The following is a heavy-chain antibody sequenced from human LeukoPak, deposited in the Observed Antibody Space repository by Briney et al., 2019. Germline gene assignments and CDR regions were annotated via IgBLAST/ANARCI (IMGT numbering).Heavy chain of an antibody. Sequence: TSSETLSLTCAVYGGSFSGYYWSWIRQPPGKGLEWIGEINHSGSSNYNPSLKSRVTISVDTSKNQFSLRLSSVTAADTAVYYCARVRASGSYYLLDYWGQGTLVTVSS. CDR2: INHSGSS. CDR1: GGSFSGYY. D-gene: IGHD3-10*01. CDR3: ARVRASGSYYLLDY. J-gene: IGHJ4*02. V-gene: IGHV4-34*01.